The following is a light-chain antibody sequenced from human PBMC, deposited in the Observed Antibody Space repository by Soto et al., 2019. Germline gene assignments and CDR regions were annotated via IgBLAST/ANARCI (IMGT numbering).Light chain of an antibody. Sequence: QSVLTQPPSVSGAPGQRVTISCSGSSSNIGAGYDVHWYQQLPGTAPKLLIYDNNNRPSGVPGRFSGSKSGTSASLAITGLQAEDEADSYCQSYDYSLSAHYVFGAGTKLTVL. CDR1: SSNIGAGYD. CDR3: QSYDYSLSAHYV. CDR2: DNN. J-gene: IGLJ1*01. V-gene: IGLV1-40*01.